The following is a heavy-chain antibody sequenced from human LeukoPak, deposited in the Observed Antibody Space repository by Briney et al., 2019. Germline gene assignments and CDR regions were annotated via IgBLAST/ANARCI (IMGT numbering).Heavy chain of an antibody. Sequence: SETPSLTCTVSGGSISSYYWSWIRQPPGKGLEWIGYIYYSGSTNYNPSLKSRVTISVDTSKNQFSLKLSSVTAADTAVYYCARQYSYGYYFDYWGQGTLVTVSS. CDR1: GGSISSYY. V-gene: IGHV4-59*01. CDR3: ARQYSYGYYFDY. CDR2: IYYSGST. D-gene: IGHD5-18*01. J-gene: IGHJ4*02.